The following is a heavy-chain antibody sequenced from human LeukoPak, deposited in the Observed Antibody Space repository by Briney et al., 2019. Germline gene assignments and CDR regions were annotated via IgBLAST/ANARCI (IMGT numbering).Heavy chain of an antibody. CDR2: INSDGSST. V-gene: IGHV3-74*01. Sequence: GGSLRLSCAASGFTFSSYWMHWVRQAPGKGLVWVSRINSDGSSTSYADSVKGRFTISRDNAKNTLYLQMNSLRAEDTALYYCAKDITAAAGGYYFDYWGQGTLVTVSS. CDR1: GFTFSSYW. D-gene: IGHD6-13*01. CDR3: AKDITAAAGGYYFDY. J-gene: IGHJ4*02.